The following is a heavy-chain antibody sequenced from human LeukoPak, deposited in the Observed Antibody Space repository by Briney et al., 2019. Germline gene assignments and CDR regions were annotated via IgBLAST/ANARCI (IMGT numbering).Heavy chain of an antibody. D-gene: IGHD3-22*01. J-gene: IGHJ4*02. Sequence: PGGSLGLSCAASGFTFSSYAMNWVRQAPGKGLEWVSSISSSSSYIYYADSVKGRFTISRDNAKNSLYLQMNSLRAEDTAVYYCARGKPITMIVVAHQYYFDYWGQGTLVTVSS. V-gene: IGHV3-21*01. CDR3: ARGKPITMIVVAHQYYFDY. CDR2: ISSSSSYI. CDR1: GFTFSSYA.